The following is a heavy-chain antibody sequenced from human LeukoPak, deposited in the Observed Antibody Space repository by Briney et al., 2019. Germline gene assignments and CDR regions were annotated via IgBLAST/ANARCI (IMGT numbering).Heavy chain of an antibody. CDR2: ILASYEGT. J-gene: IGHJ5*02. Sequence: PGGSLRLSCAASGFTFSSYAMMWVRQAPGKGLEWVSTILASYEGTFYGNSVKGRFPISRENSKSNLSLQMKSLRAEDTAVYYCAKGKAGGLVDLFDPWGQGTLVTVSS. V-gene: IGHV3-23*01. D-gene: IGHD3/OR15-3a*01. CDR3: AKGKAGGLVDLFDP. CDR1: GFTFSSYA.